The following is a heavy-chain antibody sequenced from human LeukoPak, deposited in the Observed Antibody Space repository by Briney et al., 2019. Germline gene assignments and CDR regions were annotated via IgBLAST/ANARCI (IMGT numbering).Heavy chain of an antibody. D-gene: IGHD5-12*01. CDR2: ISYDGSNK. CDR3: AKDRVVATTYYYYGMDV. Sequence: GGSVRLSCAASGFSFNSYGMHWVRHAPCKGLEWVAVISYDGSNKYYADSVKGRFTVSRDNSKNTLYLQMNSLRAEDTAVYYCAKDRVVATTYYYYGMDVWGQGTTVTVSS. CDR1: GFSFNSYG. V-gene: IGHV3-30*18. J-gene: IGHJ6*02.